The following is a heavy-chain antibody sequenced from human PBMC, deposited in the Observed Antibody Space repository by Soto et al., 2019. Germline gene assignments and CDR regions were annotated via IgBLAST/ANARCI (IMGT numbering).Heavy chain of an antibody. CDR1: GGAISSSSDY. CDR2: IYYSGST. J-gene: IGHJ5*02. V-gene: IGHV4-39*01. D-gene: IGHD4-17*01. Sequence: SETLSRTCTVSGGAISSSSDYWGWIRQPPGKGLEWIGSIYYSGSTYYNPSLKSRVTISVDTSKNQFSLKLSSVTAADTAVYYCASPWFYGDYTNWFDPWGQGTLVTVSS. CDR3: ASPWFYGDYTNWFDP.